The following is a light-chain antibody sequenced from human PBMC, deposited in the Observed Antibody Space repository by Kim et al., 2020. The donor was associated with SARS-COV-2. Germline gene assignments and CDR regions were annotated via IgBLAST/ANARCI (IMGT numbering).Light chain of an antibody. CDR1: VLAKRY. CDR3: YSAPDNYRV. J-gene: IGLJ3*02. Sequence: SYELTQPSSVSVSPGQTARITCSGDVLAKRYARWFQQKPGQAPVSVIYKDSERPSGIPERFSGSSSGTTVTLTISGAQVEDEADYYCYSAPDNYRVFGGGTQLTVL. V-gene: IGLV3-27*01. CDR2: KDS.